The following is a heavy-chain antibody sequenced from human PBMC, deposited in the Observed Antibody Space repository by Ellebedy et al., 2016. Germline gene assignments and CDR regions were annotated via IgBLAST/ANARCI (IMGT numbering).Heavy chain of an antibody. D-gene: IGHD2-2*01. CDR2: ISGSGGST. J-gene: IGHJ5*02. CDR1: GFTFSSYA. CDR3: AKIRVVPAAISWFDP. V-gene: IGHV3-23*01. Sequence: GGSLRLXXAASGFTFSSYAMSWVRQAPGKGLEWVSAISGSGGSTYYADSVKGRFTISRDNSKNTLYLQMNSLRAEDTAVYYCAKIRVVPAAISWFDPWGQGTLVTVSS.